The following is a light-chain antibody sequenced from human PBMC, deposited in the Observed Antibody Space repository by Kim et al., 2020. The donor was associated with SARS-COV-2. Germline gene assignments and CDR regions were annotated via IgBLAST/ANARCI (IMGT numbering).Light chain of an antibody. J-gene: IGKJ1*01. CDR1: QSVSSSY. CDR3: QQYGTSPWT. CDR2: GAS. V-gene: IGKV3-20*01. Sequence: SPGERAALSCRARQSVSSSYLAWYHQKPGQAPRLLIYGASSRATGIPDRFSGSGSGADFTLTISRLEPEDFAVYYCQQYGTSPWTFGQGTKVEIK.